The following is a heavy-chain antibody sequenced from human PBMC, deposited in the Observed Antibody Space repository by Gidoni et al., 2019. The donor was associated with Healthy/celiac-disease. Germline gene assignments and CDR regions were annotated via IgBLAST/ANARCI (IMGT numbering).Heavy chain of an antibody. V-gene: IGHV1-2*02. Sequence: QVQLVQSGAEVKKPAASVKVSCKASGYTFTGYYMHWVRQAPGQGLEWMGWINPNSGGTNYAQKFQGRVTMTRDTSISTAYMELSRLRSDDTAVYYCARVGVEIAISLDAFDIWGQGTMVTVSS. J-gene: IGHJ3*02. CDR3: ARVGVEIAISLDAFDI. D-gene: IGHD2-21*01. CDR2: INPNSGGT. CDR1: GYTFTGYY.